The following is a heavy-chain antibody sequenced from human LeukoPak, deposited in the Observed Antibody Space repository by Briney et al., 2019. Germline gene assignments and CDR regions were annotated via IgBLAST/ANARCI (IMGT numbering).Heavy chain of an antibody. Sequence: SETLSLTCTVSGGSISSYYWTWIRQLPGKGLEWIGYLDYSGSTKYNPSLKSRVTISVDTSKNQFSLKLSSVTAADTAMYYCARRHVQYTSSSDPYYFDYWGQGTLVTVSS. J-gene: IGHJ4*02. V-gene: IGHV4-59*01. CDR2: LDYSGST. D-gene: IGHD6-6*01. CDR3: ARRHVQYTSSSDPYYFDY. CDR1: GGSISSYY.